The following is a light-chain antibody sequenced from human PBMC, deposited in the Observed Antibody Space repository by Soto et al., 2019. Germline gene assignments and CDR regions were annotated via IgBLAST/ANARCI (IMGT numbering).Light chain of an antibody. CDR1: SSDVGGYNY. J-gene: IGLJ2*01. CDR3: SSYTSSSTGVV. V-gene: IGLV2-14*01. Sequence: QSALTQPASVSGSPGQSITISCTGTSSDVGGYNYVSWYQRHPAKAPKLLIYYVSNRPSGVSNRFSGSKSGNTASLSISGLQAEDEAHYYCSSYTSSSTGVVFGGGTKVTVL. CDR2: YVS.